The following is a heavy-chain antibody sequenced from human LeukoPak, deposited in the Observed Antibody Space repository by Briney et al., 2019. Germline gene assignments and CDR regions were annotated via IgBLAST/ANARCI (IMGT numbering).Heavy chain of an antibody. Sequence: ASVKVSCKASGYTFTSYYMHWVRQAPGQGLEWMGIINPSGGSTSYAQKFQGRVTMTRDMSTSTAYMELRSLRSDDTAVYYCARVGYYDSGGYYSPDAFDIWGQGTMVTVSS. V-gene: IGHV1-46*01. J-gene: IGHJ3*02. CDR2: INPSGGST. CDR1: GYTFTSYY. D-gene: IGHD3-22*01. CDR3: ARVGYYDSGGYYSPDAFDI.